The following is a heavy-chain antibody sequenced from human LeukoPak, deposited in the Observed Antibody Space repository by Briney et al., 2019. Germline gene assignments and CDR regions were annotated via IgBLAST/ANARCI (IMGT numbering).Heavy chain of an antibody. CDR2: IKQDGSEK. Sequence: GGSLRLSCAASGFTFSSYWMSWVRQAPGKGLEWVANIKQDGSEKYYVDSVKGRFTISRDNAKNSLYLQMNSLRAEDTAVYYCARGSSPCSSTSCYYYYYYMDVWGKGTTVTVSS. D-gene: IGHD2-2*01. J-gene: IGHJ6*03. CDR1: GFTFSSYW. CDR3: ARGSSPCSSTSCYYYYYYMDV. V-gene: IGHV3-7*01.